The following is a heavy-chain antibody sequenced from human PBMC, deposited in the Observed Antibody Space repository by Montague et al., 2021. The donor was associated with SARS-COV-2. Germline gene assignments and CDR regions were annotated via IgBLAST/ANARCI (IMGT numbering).Heavy chain of an antibody. J-gene: IGHJ4*02. D-gene: IGHD1-26*01. CDR2: VYYSRSS. CDR3: VRDPAPSGSGTFYDY. CDR1: GDSVSHDF. Sequence: SETLSLTCTVSGDSVSHDFWTWIRQPPGKGLERIGYVYYSRSSSYNPSLTRRVSIAVDTSKNQFSLRLSTVTAADTAIYYCVRDPAPSGSGTFYDYWGQGTLVAVSS. V-gene: IGHV4-59*02.